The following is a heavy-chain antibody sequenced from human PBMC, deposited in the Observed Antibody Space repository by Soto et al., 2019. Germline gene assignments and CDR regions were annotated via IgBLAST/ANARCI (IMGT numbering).Heavy chain of an antibody. J-gene: IGHJ6*02. Sequence: SETLSLTCAVYGGSFSGYYWSWIRQPPGKGLEWIGEINHSGSTNYNPSLKSRVTISVDTPKNQFSLKLSSVTAADTAVYYCARASNYGDYQISYYGMDVWGQGTTVTVSS. V-gene: IGHV4-34*01. CDR1: GGSFSGYY. CDR3: ARASNYGDYQISYYGMDV. CDR2: INHSGST. D-gene: IGHD4-17*01.